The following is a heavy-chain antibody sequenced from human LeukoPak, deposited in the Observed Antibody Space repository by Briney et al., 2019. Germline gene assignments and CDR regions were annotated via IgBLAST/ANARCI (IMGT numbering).Heavy chain of an antibody. Sequence: GGSRRLSCAASGFIFSTYAMYWVRQAPGKGLEWVSLIASSGNTYYADSVKGRFTISRDNSKNTLYLQMNRVRAEDTAVYYCAKRGVPASVYYFDSWGQGTLVTVSS. V-gene: IGHV3-23*01. CDR2: IASSGNT. CDR1: GFIFSTYA. J-gene: IGHJ4*02. D-gene: IGHD3-10*01. CDR3: AKRGVPASVYYFDS.